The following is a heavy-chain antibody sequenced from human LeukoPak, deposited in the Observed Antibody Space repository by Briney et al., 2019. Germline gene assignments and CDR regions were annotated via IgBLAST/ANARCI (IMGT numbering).Heavy chain of an antibody. V-gene: IGHV4-34*01. J-gene: IGHJ4*02. D-gene: IGHD3-3*01. CDR3: ARDRRYYDFWSGYSGSSSTSYNYYFDY. Sequence: PSETLSLTCAVYGGSFSGYYWSWIRQPPGKGLEWIGEINHSGSTNYNPSLKSRVTISVDTSKNQFSLKLSSVTAADTAVYYCARDRRYYDFWSGYSGSSSTSYNYYFDYWGQGTLVTVSS. CDR1: GGSFSGYY. CDR2: INHSGST.